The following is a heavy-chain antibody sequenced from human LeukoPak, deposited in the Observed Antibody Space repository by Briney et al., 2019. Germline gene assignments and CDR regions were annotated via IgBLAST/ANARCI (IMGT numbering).Heavy chain of an antibody. Sequence: GGSLRLSCAASGFTFSSYGMHWVRQAPGKGLDWVAFIRYDGSNKYYADSVKGRFTISRDNSKNTLYLQMNSLRAEDTAVYYCAKDPGIAAAGRGNYYMDVWGKGTTVTVSS. V-gene: IGHV3-30*02. CDR3: AKDPGIAAAGRGNYYMDV. J-gene: IGHJ6*03. CDR2: IRYDGSNK. CDR1: GFTFSSYG. D-gene: IGHD6-13*01.